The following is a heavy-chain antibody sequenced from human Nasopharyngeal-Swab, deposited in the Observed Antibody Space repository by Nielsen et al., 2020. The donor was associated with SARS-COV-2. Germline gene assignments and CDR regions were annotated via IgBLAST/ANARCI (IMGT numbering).Heavy chain of an antibody. CDR3: AREGKYSGSYLLFDN. CDR2: ISSSSSTI. D-gene: IGHD1-26*01. CDR1: GFPFSSYS. V-gene: IGHV3-48*01. Sequence: GEPLPISCAASGFPFSSYSMNWVRQPPGKGLEWVAYISSSSSTIYYAYSVKGRFTISRDNSKNTLYLQMNSLRAEDTAVYYCAREGKYSGSYLLFDNWGQGTLVTVSS. J-gene: IGHJ4*02.